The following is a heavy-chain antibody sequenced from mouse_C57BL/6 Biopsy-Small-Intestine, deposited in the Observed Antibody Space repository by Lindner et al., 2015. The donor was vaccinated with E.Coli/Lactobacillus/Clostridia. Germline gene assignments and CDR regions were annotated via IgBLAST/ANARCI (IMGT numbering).Heavy chain of an antibody. Sequence: SVKVSCKASGYTFTSYGITWVRQAPGQGLEWMGWISAYNGNTNYAQKLQGRVTMTTDTSTRTAYMELGSLRSDDTAVYYCARHDDFGDNVPDYWGQGTLVTVSS. D-gene: IGHD2-13*01. CDR1: GYTFTSYG. CDR3: ARHDDFGDNVPDY. V-gene: IGHV1-55*01. CDR2: ISAYNGNT. J-gene: IGHJ4*01.